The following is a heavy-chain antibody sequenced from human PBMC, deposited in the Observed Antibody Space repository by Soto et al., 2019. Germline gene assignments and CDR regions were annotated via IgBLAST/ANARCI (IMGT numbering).Heavy chain of an antibody. V-gene: IGHV1-69*08. CDR1: GGTFSSYT. D-gene: IGHD3-22*01. CDR3: ARDPAYYYDSSGYYEFDY. CDR2: IIPILGIA. Sequence: QVQLVQSGAEVKKPGSSVKVSCKASGGTFSSYTISWVRQAPGQGREWMGRIIPILGIANYAQKFQGRVTITADKSTSTAYMELSSLRSEDTAVYYCARDPAYYYDSSGYYEFDYWGQGTLVTVSS. J-gene: IGHJ4*02.